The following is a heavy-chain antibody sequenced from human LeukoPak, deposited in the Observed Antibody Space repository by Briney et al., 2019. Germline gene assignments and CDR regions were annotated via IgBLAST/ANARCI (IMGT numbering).Heavy chain of an antibody. CDR2: IIPIFGTA. CDR3: AREPRYYDILTGWFDS. Sequence: SVKVSCKASGGTFSSYAISWVRQAPGQGLEWMGGIIPIFGTANYAQKFQGRVTITADKSTSTAYMELSSLRSEDTAVYYCAREPRYYDILTGWFDSWGQGTLVTVSS. CDR1: GGTFSSYA. D-gene: IGHD3-9*01. V-gene: IGHV1-69*06. J-gene: IGHJ5*01.